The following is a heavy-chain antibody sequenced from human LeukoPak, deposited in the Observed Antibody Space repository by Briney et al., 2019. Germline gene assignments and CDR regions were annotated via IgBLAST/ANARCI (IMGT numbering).Heavy chain of an antibody. CDR1: GFTFSSYA. CDR3: AKAGAQRYYDS. Sequence: GGSLRLSCAASGFTFSSYAMRWVRQAPGKGLEWVSAISGSGGSTYYADSVKGRFTISRDNSKSTLYLQMNSLRGEDTAVYYCAKAGAQRYYDSWGQGTMVTVSS. D-gene: IGHD3-22*01. J-gene: IGHJ3*01. CDR2: ISGSGGST. V-gene: IGHV3-23*01.